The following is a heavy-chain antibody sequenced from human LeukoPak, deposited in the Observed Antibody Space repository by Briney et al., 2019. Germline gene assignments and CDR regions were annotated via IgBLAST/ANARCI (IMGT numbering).Heavy chain of an antibody. J-gene: IGHJ5*02. V-gene: IGHV4-59*01. CDR1: GESISGFY. D-gene: IGHD4/OR15-4a*01. Sequence: SETLSLTCTVSGESISGFYWTWIRQPPGKGLEWIGYIYYSGSTNYNPSLKSRVTISVDTSKNQFSLKLSSVTAADTAVYYCVRGPYGASISKWFDPWGQGTQVIVSP. CDR3: VRGPYGASISKWFDP. CDR2: IYYSGST.